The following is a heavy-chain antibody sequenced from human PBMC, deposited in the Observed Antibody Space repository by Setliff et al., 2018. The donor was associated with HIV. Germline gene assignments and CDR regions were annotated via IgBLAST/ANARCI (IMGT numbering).Heavy chain of an antibody. V-gene: IGHV4-4*09. CDR2: IYTSRGT. CDR3: ARVGASGVPSTMDYYYYMDV. Sequence: SETLSLTCTVSGGSISGYHWNWLRQTPGKGLEWIGYIYTSRGTNYNHSLRTRVIISVDTSNQFSLKLSSVTAADAAVYYCARVGASGVPSTMDYYYYMDVWGKGTTVTVSS. CDR1: GGSISGYH. D-gene: IGHD3-10*01. J-gene: IGHJ6*03.